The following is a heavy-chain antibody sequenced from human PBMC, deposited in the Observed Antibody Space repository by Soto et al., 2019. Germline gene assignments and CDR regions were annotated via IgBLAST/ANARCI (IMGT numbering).Heavy chain of an antibody. D-gene: IGHD2-21*01. CDR1: GYTFDSNW. Sequence: GESLKISCQTAGYTFDSNWIGWVRQMPVKGLEWMGIIYPGDSETRYSPSFQGQVTFSVDRSFKTASLKWRCLPAADTAMYYCARLLYSGGEPTYFDSWGQGTAVTVSS. V-gene: IGHV5-51*01. J-gene: IGHJ4*02. CDR2: IYPGDSET. CDR3: ARLLYSGGEPTYFDS.